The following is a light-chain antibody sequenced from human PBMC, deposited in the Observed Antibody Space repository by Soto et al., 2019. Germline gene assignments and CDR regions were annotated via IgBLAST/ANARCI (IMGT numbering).Light chain of an antibody. J-gene: IGKJ2*01. CDR3: QQYDTYSMYT. CDR2: DAS. Sequence: DIQMTQSPSTLSASVGDRVTITCRASQSIGTSLAWYQQKPGKAPKLLIYDASTLESGVPSRFSGSGSGTEFTLIISSLQPDDFATYYCQQYDTYSMYTFGQGTKVDIK. V-gene: IGKV1-5*01. CDR1: QSIGTS.